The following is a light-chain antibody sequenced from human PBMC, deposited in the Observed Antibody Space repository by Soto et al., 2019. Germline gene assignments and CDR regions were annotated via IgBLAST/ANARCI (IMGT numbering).Light chain of an antibody. CDR3: QQYNSWPPWT. CDR1: RSVSSN. V-gene: IGKV3-15*01. Sequence: EIVMTQSPATLSVSPGERATLSCRASRSVSSNLAWYQQKPGQAPRLLLYGASTRGTGIPARFSGGGSGTEFTLTISSLQSADFAVYYCQQYNSWPPWTFGQGTKVEIE. CDR2: GAS. J-gene: IGKJ1*01.